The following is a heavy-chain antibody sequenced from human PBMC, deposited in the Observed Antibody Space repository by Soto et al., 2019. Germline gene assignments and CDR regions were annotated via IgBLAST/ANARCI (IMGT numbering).Heavy chain of an antibody. V-gene: IGHV4-39*01. D-gene: IGHD2-15*01. Sequence: SETLSLTCTVSGGSISSSSYYWGWIRQPPGKGLEWIGSIYYSGSTYYNPSLKSRVTISVDTSKTQFSLKLSSVTAADTAVYYCARHFKETVVVVAATHWFDPWGQGTLVTVSS. J-gene: IGHJ5*02. CDR3: ARHFKETVVVVAATHWFDP. CDR2: IYYSGST. CDR1: GGSISSSSYY.